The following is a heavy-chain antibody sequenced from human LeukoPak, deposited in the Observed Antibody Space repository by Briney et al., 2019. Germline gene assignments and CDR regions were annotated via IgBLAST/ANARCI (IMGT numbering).Heavy chain of an antibody. CDR2: IWYDGSNK. CDR3: ARDPTGDYCSGGSCSNYYYYGMDV. Sequence: GRSLRLSCAASGFTFSSYGMHWVRQAPGKGLEWVAVIWYDGSNKYYADSVKGRFTISRDNSKNTLYLQMNSLRAEDTAVYYCARDPTGDYCSGGSCSNYYYYGMDVWGQGTTVTVFS. CDR1: GFTFSSYG. J-gene: IGHJ6*02. V-gene: IGHV3-33*01. D-gene: IGHD2-15*01.